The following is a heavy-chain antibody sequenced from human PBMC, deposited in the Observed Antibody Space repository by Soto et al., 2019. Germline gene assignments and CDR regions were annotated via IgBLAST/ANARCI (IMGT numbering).Heavy chain of an antibody. CDR2: ISAYNGNT. D-gene: IGHD2-2*01. Sequence: GASVKVSCKTSGGTFSNDIITWVRQAPGQGLEWMGWISAYNGNTNYAQKLQGRVTMTTDTSTGTAYMELRSLRSDDTAVYYCSRDPRFRYCSSTSCNEGFDYWGQGTLVTVSS. V-gene: IGHV1-18*01. CDR1: GGTFSNDI. J-gene: IGHJ4*02. CDR3: SRDPRFRYCSSTSCNEGFDY.